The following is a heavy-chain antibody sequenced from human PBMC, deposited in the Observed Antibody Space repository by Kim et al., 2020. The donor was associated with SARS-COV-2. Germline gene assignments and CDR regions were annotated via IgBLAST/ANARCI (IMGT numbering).Heavy chain of an antibody. V-gene: IGHV3-23*01. CDR1: GFIFKNFA. CDR2: IDCNGIDT. Sequence: GGSLRLSCAASGFIFKNFAMNWVRQAPGKGLEWVSTIDCNGIDTYYADSVKGRFTFSRDNSKNTLSLQMNSLRVDDTAVYYCAKEIRGYNQPVDYWGQETLVTVSS. CDR3: AKEIRGYNQPVDY. D-gene: IGHD5-12*01. J-gene: IGHJ4*02.